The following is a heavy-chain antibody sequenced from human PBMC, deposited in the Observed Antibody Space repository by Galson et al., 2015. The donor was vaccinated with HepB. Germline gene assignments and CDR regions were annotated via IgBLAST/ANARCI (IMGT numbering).Heavy chain of an antibody. CDR2: ISSSSSYI. CDR3: ARDKWGVDYFDY. CDR1: GFTFSSYS. V-gene: IGHV3-21*01. Sequence: SLRLSCAASGFTFSSYSMNWVRQAPGKGLEWVSSISSSSSYIYYADSVKGRFTISRDNAKNSLYLQMNSLRAEDTAVYYCARDKWGVDYFDYWGQGTLVTVSS. D-gene: IGHD7-27*01. J-gene: IGHJ4*02.